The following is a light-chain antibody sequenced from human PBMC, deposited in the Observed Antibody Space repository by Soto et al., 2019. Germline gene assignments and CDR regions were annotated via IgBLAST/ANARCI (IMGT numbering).Light chain of an antibody. Sequence: EIVMTQSPATLSVSPGQTATLSCRASQTVSSDLAWYQHKPGQAPRLLIYGASTRATGIPARFSGSGSGTEFTLTISSLQSEDFAVYYCQQYNNWPPITFGQGTRLEIK. CDR3: QQYNNWPPIT. CDR1: QTVSSD. V-gene: IGKV3-15*01. J-gene: IGKJ5*01. CDR2: GAS.